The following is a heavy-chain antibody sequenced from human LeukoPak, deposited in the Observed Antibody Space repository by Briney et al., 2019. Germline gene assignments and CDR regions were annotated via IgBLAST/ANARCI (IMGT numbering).Heavy chain of an antibody. CDR1: GFTFSSYS. J-gene: IGHJ4*02. D-gene: IGHD3-9*01. V-gene: IGHV3-21*01. CDR2: ISSSSSYI. Sequence: PGGSLRLSCAASGFTFSSYSMNWVRQAPGKGLEWASSISSSSSYIYYADSVKGRFTISRDNAKNSLYLQMNSLRAEDTAVYYCARNNFDWLLDFDYWGQGTLVTVSS. CDR3: ARNNFDWLLDFDY.